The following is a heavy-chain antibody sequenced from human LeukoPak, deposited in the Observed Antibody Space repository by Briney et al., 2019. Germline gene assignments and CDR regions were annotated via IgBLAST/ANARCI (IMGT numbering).Heavy chain of an antibody. CDR2: IKEDGSEK. J-gene: IGHJ3*02. Sequence: GSLRLSCAASGFSFSTYWMVWVRQAPGRGLQWVANIKEDGSEKYYVDSVKGRFTISRDNAKNSLYLQMNSLRVEDTAVYYCAKSNYYGSGPFDIWGQGTMVTVSS. CDR1: GFSFSTYW. D-gene: IGHD3-10*01. V-gene: IGHV3-7*01. CDR3: AKSNYYGSGPFDI.